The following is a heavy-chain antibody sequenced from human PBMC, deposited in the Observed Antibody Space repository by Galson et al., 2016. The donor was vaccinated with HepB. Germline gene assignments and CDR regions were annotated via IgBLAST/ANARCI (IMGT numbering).Heavy chain of an antibody. CDR2: INAGNGIT. CDR3: ARERVATPDRQGTGGDCDY. CDR1: GYTFTSYA. J-gene: IGHJ4*02. V-gene: IGHV1-3*01. Sequence: SMKVSCKASGYTFTSYAIQWLRPAPGQRPEGMGRINAGNGITRYSQKLKGRVTITRDTSANTAHMELSSLRSEDTAVYYCARERVATPDRQGTGGDCDYWGQGTLVAVSS. D-gene: IGHD2-8*02.